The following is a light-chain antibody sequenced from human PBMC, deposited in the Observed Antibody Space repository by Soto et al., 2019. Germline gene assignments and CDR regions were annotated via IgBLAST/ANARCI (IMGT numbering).Light chain of an antibody. CDR1: QSVYSY. J-gene: IGKJ4*01. V-gene: IGKV3-11*01. CDR3: QQRASWPLT. CDR2: DAS. Sequence: EIVLTQSPATLSLSPGERATLSCRASQSVYSYLAWYQQRPGQAPRLLIYDASNRATGIPARFSGSGSGTDFTLTISSLEPEDFAVYYCQQRASWPLTFGGGTKVEIK.